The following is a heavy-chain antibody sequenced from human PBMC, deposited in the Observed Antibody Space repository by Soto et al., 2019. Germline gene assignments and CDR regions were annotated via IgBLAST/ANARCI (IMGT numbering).Heavy chain of an antibody. J-gene: IGHJ4*02. D-gene: IGHD3-10*01. CDR1: GDTFAFYS. CDR3: ATSYGSGYRAFDY. CDR2: INPILSMS. Sequence: QVQLVQSGAEVKRPGSSVKVSCKASGDTFAFYSISWVRQAPGLGLEWMGRINPILSMSNYAQRFQGRVTMTADKSTSTAYMVLNSLRSEDTAIYYCATSYGSGYRAFDYWGQGALVTVSS. V-gene: IGHV1-69*02.